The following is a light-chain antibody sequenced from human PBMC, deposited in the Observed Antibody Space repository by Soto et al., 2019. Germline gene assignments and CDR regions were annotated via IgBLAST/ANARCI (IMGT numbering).Light chain of an antibody. CDR3: CSFVGSYRWV. J-gene: IGLJ3*02. V-gene: IGLV2-11*01. Sequence: QSALTQPRSVSGSPGQSVTISCTGTSSDVGTHNYVSWYKQYPGKAPKLMIFDVSQRPPGVPDRFSGSKSGNTASLTISGLQAEDEADYYCCSFVGSYRWVFGGGTKLTVL. CDR1: SSDVGTHNY. CDR2: DVS.